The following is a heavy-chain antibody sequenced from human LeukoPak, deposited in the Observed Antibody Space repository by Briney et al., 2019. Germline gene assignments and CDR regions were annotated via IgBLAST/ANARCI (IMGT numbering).Heavy chain of an antibody. CDR3: ARDSWYSGSYFYY. D-gene: IGHD1-26*01. V-gene: IGHV4-30-2*01. CDR1: GGSISSGGYY. J-gene: IGHJ4*02. Sequence: PSETLSLTCTVSGGSISSGGYYWSWIRQPPGKGLEWIGYIYHSGSTYYNPSLKSRVTISVDRSKNQFSLKLSSVTAADTAVYYCARDSWYSGSYFYYWGQGTLVTVSS. CDR2: IYHSGST.